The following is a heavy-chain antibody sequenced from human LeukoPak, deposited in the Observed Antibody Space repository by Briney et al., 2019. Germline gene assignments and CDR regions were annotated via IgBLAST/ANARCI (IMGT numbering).Heavy chain of an antibody. CDR2: ISGSGGST. V-gene: IGHV3-23*01. CDR3: AKDPLPLWFGGNYFDY. Sequence: GGSLRLSCAASGFTFSSYAMSWVRQVPGKGLEWVSAISGSGGSTYYADSVKGRFTISRDNSKNTLYLQMNSLRAEDTAVYYCAKDPLPLWFGGNYFDYWGQGTQVIVSS. CDR1: GFTFSSYA. D-gene: IGHD3-10*01. J-gene: IGHJ4*02.